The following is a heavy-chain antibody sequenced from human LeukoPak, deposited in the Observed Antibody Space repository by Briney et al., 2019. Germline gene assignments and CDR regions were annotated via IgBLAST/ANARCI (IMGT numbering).Heavy chain of an antibody. J-gene: IGHJ4*02. V-gene: IGHV3-30*03. Sequence: GGSLRLSCAASGFTFSSSGMHWVRQAPGKGLEWVAVISYDGGHKYYADSVTGRFTISRDNSKNTVYLQMSSLSAEDTALYYCARSDGYCAGGSCSPDYWGQGTLVTVSS. CDR3: ARSDGYCAGGSCSPDY. D-gene: IGHD2-8*02. CDR1: GFTFSSSG. CDR2: ISYDGGHK.